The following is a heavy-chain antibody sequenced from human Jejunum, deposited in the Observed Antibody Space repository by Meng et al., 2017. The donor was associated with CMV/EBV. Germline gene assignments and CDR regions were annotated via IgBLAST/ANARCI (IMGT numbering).Heavy chain of an antibody. J-gene: IGHJ4*02. CDR1: GFIFSNYD. D-gene: IGHD5-24*01. CDR3: ASHKDGYNPFDY. V-gene: IGHV3-21*01. Sequence: VESGGYLVKTGGSLRCSFVNSGFIFSNYDMHWVRQGTGKGLEWVSSISSTNGDIYYADSVKGRFTISRDNAKNSLYLQMNNLRVEDTAVYYCASHKDGYNPFDYWGQGTLVTVSS. CDR2: ISSTNGDI.